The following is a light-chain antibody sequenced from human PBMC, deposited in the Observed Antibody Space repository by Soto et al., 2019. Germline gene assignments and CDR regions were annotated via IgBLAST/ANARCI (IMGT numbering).Light chain of an antibody. J-gene: IGLJ1*01. CDR2: DVS. CDR3: SSYKSSSTYV. V-gene: IGLV2-14*01. CDR1: SSDVGGYNY. Sequence: QSALTQPASVSGSPGQSITISCTGTSSDVGGYNYVSWYQQHPGKAPKLMIYDVSNRPSGVSNRFSGSKSGNTASLTISGLQAEDEADYYCSSYKSSSTYVFGTGTEVTV.